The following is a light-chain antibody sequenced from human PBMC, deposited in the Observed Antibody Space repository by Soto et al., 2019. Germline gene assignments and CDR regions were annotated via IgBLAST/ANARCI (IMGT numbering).Light chain of an antibody. J-gene: IGLJ1*01. V-gene: IGLV2-14*01. Sequence: QSVLTQPRSGSGSPGQSVTISCTGTSSDVGGYNYFSWYQQHPGKAPKLMIYEVSNRPSGVSNRFSGSKSGNTASLPISGLQAEDEADYYCSSYTSSTTPYVFGTGTKVTV. CDR2: EVS. CDR1: SSDVGGYNY. CDR3: SSYTSSTTPYV.